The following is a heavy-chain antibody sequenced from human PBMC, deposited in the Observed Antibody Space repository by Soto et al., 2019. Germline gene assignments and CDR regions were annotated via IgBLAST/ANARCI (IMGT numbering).Heavy chain of an antibody. D-gene: IGHD6-19*01. J-gene: IGHJ6*02. CDR1: GGSFSGYY. CDR3: ARPKQWLPRDGMDV. CDR2: INHSGST. Sequence: SETLSLTCAVYGGSFSGYYWIWLRQPPGKGLEWIGEINHSGSTNYNPSLKSRVTISVDTSKNQFSLKLSSVTAADTAVYYCARPKQWLPRDGMDVWGQGTTVTVSS. V-gene: IGHV4-34*01.